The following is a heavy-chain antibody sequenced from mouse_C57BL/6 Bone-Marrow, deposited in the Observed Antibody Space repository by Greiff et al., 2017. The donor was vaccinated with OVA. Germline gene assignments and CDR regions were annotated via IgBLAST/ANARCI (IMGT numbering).Heavy chain of an antibody. CDR2: IRDGGSYT. J-gene: IGHJ4*01. CDR1: GFTFSSYA. Sequence: EVHLVESGGGLVKPGGSLKLSCAPSGFTFSSYALSWVPQTPEKSLEWVATIRDGGSYTYYPDNVKGRFTISRDNAKNNLYLQMSHLKSEDTAMYYCARGLFYYYAMDYWGQGTSVTVSS. V-gene: IGHV5-4*01. CDR3: ARGLFYYYAMDY.